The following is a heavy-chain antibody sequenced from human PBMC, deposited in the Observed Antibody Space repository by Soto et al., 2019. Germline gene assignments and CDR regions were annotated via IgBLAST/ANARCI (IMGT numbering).Heavy chain of an antibody. CDR2: IYSGGST. CDR1: GFTVSSNY. V-gene: IGHV3-53*01. CDR3: ASRSLSAFDI. Sequence: LSLTCAASGFTVSSNYMSWVRQAPGKGLEWVSVIYSGGSTYYADSVKVRFTISRDNSKNTPYLQMNSLRAEDTAVYYCASRSLSAFDIWGQGTMVTVSS. J-gene: IGHJ3*02.